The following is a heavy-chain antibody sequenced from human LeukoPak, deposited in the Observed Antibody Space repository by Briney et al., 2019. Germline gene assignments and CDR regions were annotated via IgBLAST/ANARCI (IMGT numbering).Heavy chain of an antibody. CDR3: ARPGTTGTTFDY. V-gene: IGHV3-48*01. Sequence: GGSLRLSCVASGLTFSSYCMNWVRQAPGKGLEWISYIDTSSSTMYYADSVKGRFTISRDDAKSSVHLQMNSLRGEDTAVYYCARPGTTGTTFDYWGQGTLVTVSS. D-gene: IGHD1-1*01. J-gene: IGHJ4*02. CDR2: IDTSSSTM. CDR1: GLTFSSYC.